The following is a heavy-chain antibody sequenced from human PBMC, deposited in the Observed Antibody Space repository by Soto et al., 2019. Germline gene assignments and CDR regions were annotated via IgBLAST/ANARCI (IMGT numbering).Heavy chain of an antibody. V-gene: IGHV4-59*01. D-gene: IGHD6-13*01. CDR3: ARHSSSWYDY. Sequence: SETLSLTCTLSGGSISSYYWSWIRQPPGKGLEWIGYIYYSGSTNYNPSLKSRVTISVDTSKNQFSLKLSSVTAADTAVYYCARHSSSWYDYWGQGTLVTVSS. CDR2: IYYSGST. CDR1: GGSISSYY. J-gene: IGHJ4*02.